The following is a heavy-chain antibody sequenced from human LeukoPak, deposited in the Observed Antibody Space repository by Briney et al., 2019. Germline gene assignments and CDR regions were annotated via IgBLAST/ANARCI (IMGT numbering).Heavy chain of an antibody. CDR3: ANEYGVYYFDY. Sequence: GGSLRLSCAPSGFSVGTNYMTWVRQAPGKGLEWVAVISYDGSNKYYADSVKGRFTISRDNSKNTLYLQMNSLRAEDTAVYYCANEYGVYYFDYWGQGTLVTVSS. J-gene: IGHJ4*02. V-gene: IGHV3-30*18. CDR1: GFSVGTNY. D-gene: IGHD4-17*01. CDR2: ISYDGSNK.